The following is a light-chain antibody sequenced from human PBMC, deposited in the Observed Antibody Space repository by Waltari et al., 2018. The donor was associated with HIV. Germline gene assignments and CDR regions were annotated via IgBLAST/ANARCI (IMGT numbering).Light chain of an antibody. CDR3: QQYFATPLT. Sequence: DIVLTQSPDSLAVSLGERATINCKSSQSILYSSTHKNYLAWYQQKPGQSPKLLIFWASTRESGVPERFSGSGSGTDFSLTITSLQAEDVAIYYCQQYFATPLTFGGGTKVEI. V-gene: IGKV4-1*01. CDR2: WAS. J-gene: IGKJ4*01. CDR1: QSILYSSTHKNY.